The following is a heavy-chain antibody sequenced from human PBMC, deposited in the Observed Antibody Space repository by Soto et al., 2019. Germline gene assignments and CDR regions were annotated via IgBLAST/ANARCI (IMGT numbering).Heavy chain of an antibody. D-gene: IGHD2-2*01. V-gene: IGHV4-34*01. CDR2: INHSGST. CDR3: ARRYCSSTSCSSGGAFDI. Sequence: QVQLQQWGAGLLKPSETLSLTCAVYGGSFSGYYWSWIRQPPGKGLEWIGEINHSGSTNYNPSLKSRVTISVDTSKNQFSLKLSSVTAADTAVYYCARRYCSSTSCSSGGAFDIWGQGTMVTVSS. CDR1: GGSFSGYY. J-gene: IGHJ3*02.